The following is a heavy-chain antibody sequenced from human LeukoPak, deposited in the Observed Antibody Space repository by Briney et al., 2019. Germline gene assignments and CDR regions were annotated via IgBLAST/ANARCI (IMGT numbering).Heavy chain of an antibody. Sequence: SETLSLACTVSGGSISSFYWSWIRQPPGKGLEWIGYIFYTGTTNYNPSLKSRVTISVDTSKNQFSLKLSSVTAADTAVYYCARYNGTYYTYWGQGTLVTVSP. D-gene: IGHD1-26*01. V-gene: IGHV4-59*01. CDR2: IFYTGTT. CDR3: ARYNGTYYTY. CDR1: GGSISSFY. J-gene: IGHJ4*02.